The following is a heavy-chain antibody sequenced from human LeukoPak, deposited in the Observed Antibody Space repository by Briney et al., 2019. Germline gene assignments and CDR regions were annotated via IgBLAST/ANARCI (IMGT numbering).Heavy chain of an antibody. J-gene: IGHJ4*02. Sequence: GGSLRLSCAASGFTVSSNYMSWVRQAPGKGLVWVSHVNSDGSGTDYADSVKGRFTISRDNAKNTLYLQMNSLRVEDTAVYYCVCLGLGGLSLDWGQGTLVTVSS. CDR1: GFTVSSNY. D-gene: IGHD3-16*01. CDR3: VCLGLGGLSLD. CDR2: VNSDGSGT. V-gene: IGHV3-74*01.